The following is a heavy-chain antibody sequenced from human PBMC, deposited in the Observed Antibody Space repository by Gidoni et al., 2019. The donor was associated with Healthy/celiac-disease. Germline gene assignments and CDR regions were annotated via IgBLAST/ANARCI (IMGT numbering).Heavy chain of an antibody. CDR2: ISPIFGTA. D-gene: IGHD4-17*01. J-gene: IGHJ4*02. CDR3: ASNYGDYGALDY. Sequence: QVQLVQSGAEVKNPGSSVKVSCKASGGTFSSYAISWVRQAPGQGLEWMGGISPIFGTANYEQKFQGRGTITAEKSTSTAYMELSSLSSEDTAMYYCASNYGDYGALDYWGQGTLVTVSS. CDR1: GGTFSSYA. V-gene: IGHV1-69*06.